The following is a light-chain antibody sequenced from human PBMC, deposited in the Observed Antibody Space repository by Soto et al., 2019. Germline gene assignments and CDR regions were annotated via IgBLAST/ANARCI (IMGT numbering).Light chain of an antibody. V-gene: IGKV1-12*01. CDR3: QQGKTFPFT. Sequence: IQMTQSPSSVSASVGDTVTLSCQTSHGVSGWLAWYQQKPGKAPTLLIYTVSNLQSGVPYRFSGSGSGTDFSLTITDLQPEVFATYFCQQGKTFPFTFGPGTKVEVK. CDR2: TVS. CDR1: HGVSGW. J-gene: IGKJ3*01.